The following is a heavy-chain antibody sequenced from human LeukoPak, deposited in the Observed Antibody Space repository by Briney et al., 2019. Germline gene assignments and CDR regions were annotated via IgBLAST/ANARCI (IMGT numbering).Heavy chain of an antibody. CDR3: ARLDYGDYVPTFDY. CDR2: IYYSGST. Sequence: SETLSLTCTVSGGSISSSSYYWGWIRQPPGKGLEWIGSIYYSGSTYYNPSLKSRVTISVDTSKNQFSLKLSSVTAADTAAYYCARLDYGDYVPTFDYWGQGTLVTVSS. CDR1: GGSISSSSYY. J-gene: IGHJ4*02. V-gene: IGHV4-39*01. D-gene: IGHD4-17*01.